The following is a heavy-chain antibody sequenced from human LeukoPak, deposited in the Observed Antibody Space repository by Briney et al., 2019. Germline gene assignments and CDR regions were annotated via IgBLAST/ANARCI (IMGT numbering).Heavy chain of an antibody. J-gene: IGHJ4*02. V-gene: IGHV4-30-4*08. CDR1: GGSISSGDYY. Sequence: SETLSLTCTVSGGSISSGDYYWSWIRQPPGKGLEWIGYIYYSGSTYYNPSLKSRVTISVDTSKNQFSLKLSSVTAADTAVYYCARETRNWNYDYFDYWGQGTLVTVSS. CDR3: ARETRNWNYDYFDY. CDR2: IYYSGST. D-gene: IGHD1-7*01.